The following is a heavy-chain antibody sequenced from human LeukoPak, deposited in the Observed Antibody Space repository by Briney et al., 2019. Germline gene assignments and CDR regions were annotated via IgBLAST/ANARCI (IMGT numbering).Heavy chain of an antibody. D-gene: IGHD6-6*01. Sequence: ASVKVSCKASGGTFRSYAISWVRQAPGQGLEWMGWISAYNGNTNYAQKLQGRVTMTTDTSTSTAYMELRSLRSDDTAVYYCARLHSSSSPNYYYYYMDVWGKGTTVTVSS. J-gene: IGHJ6*03. CDR2: ISAYNGNT. CDR1: GGTFRSYA. V-gene: IGHV1-18*01. CDR3: ARLHSSSSPNYYYYYMDV.